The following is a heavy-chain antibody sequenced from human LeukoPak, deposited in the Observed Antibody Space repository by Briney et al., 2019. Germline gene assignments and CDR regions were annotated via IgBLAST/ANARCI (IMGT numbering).Heavy chain of an antibody. CDR2: ISYDGSNK. CDR1: GFAFSSYA. J-gene: IGHJ4*02. CDR3: ARSPLEYYDFWSGYLNYFDY. D-gene: IGHD3-3*01. Sequence: GGSLRLSCAASGFAFSSYAMHWVRQAPGKGLEWVAVISYDGSNKYYADSVKGRFTISRDNSKNTLYLQMNSLRAEDTAVYYCARSPLEYYDFWSGYLNYFDYWGQGTLVTVSS. V-gene: IGHV3-30*04.